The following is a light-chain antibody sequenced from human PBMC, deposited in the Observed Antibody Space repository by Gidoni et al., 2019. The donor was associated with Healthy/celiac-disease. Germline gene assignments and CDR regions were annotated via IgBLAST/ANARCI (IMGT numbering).Light chain of an antibody. CDR3: QTWGTGIRV. CDR2: LNSDGSH. Sequence: QLVLTQCPSASASLGPSVKLTCTLSSGHSSYAIAWHHQQPKKGPRYLMKLNSDGSHSKGDGIPDRFSGSSSGAERYLTISSLQSEDEADYYCQTWGTGIRVFGGGTKLTVL. CDR1: SGHSSYA. J-gene: IGLJ3*02. V-gene: IGLV4-69*01.